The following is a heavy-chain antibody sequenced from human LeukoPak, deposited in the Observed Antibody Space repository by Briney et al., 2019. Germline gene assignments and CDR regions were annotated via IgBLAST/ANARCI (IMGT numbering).Heavy chain of an antibody. Sequence: PGGSLRLSCAASGFTFTSYSMTWVRQAPGRGLEWVARIKEDGSDIYYVDSVKGRFTISRDNAKRSLYLQMNSLRAEDTAVYYCATVGRSSWYADYWGQGTLVTVSS. CDR3: ATVGRSSWYADY. CDR2: IKEDGSDI. D-gene: IGHD6-13*01. V-gene: IGHV3-7*05. J-gene: IGHJ4*02. CDR1: GFTFTSYS.